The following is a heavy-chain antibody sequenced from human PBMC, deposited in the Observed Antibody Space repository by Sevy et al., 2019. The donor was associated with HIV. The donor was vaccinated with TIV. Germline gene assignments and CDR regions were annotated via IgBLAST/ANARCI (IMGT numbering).Heavy chain of an antibody. CDR2: LFYSGST. CDR1: GDSISNYY. V-gene: IGHV4-59*01. Sequence: SETLSLTCTVSGDSISNYYWSWIRQPPGKGLEWIGYLFYSGSTNYNPSLKSRVTISVDTTKNQVSLKVRSVTAADTAVYYCARGIAAPRGTDVWGQGTTVTVSS. J-gene: IGHJ6*02. D-gene: IGHD6-13*01. CDR3: ARGIAAPRGTDV.